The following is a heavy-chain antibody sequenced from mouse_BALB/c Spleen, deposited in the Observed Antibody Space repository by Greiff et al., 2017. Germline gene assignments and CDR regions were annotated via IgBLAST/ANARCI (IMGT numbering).Heavy chain of an antibody. J-gene: IGHJ4*01. CDR3: ARGRNAMDD. CDR1: GFNIKDYY. CDR2: IDPENGNT. V-gene: IGHV14-1*02. Sequence: VQLQQSGAELVRPGASVKLSCKASGFNIKDYYMHWVKQRPEQGLEWIGWIDPENGNTTYDPKFQGKATITADTSSNTAYLQLSSLTSEDTAVYYWARGRNAMDDWGQGTSVTVSA.